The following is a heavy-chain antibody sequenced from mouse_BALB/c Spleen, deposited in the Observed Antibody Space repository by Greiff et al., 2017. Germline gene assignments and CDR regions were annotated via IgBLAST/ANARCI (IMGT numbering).Heavy chain of an antibody. J-gene: IGHJ3*01. CDR3: ARWGITIAY. CDR1: GYTFTSYW. CDR2: IDPSDSYT. Sequence: QVQLQQPGAELVKPGASVKLSCKASGYTFTSYWMHWVKQRPGQGLEWIGEIDPSDSYTNYNQKFKGKATLTVDKSSSTAYMQLSSLTSEDSAVYYCARWGITIAYWGQGTLVTVSA. D-gene: IGHD2-4*01. V-gene: IGHV1-69*02.